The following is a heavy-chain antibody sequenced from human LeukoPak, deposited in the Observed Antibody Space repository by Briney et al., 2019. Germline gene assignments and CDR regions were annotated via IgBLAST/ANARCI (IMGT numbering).Heavy chain of an antibody. CDR2: ISAYNGNT. D-gene: IGHD3-3*01. V-gene: IGHV1-18*01. J-gene: IGHJ6*02. CDR3: ARDPAANYDFWRGYYQGYYYGMDV. CDR1: GYTFTSYG. Sequence: VASVKVSCTASGYTFTSYGISWVRQAPGQGLEWMGWISAYNGNTNYAQKLQGRVTMTTDTSTSTAYMELRSLRSDDTAVYYCARDPAANYDFWRGYYQGYYYGMDVWGQGTTVTVSS.